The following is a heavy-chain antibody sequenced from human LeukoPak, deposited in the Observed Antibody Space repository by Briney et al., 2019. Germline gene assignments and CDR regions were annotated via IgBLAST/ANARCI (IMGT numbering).Heavy chain of an antibody. Sequence: ASVKVSCKASGGTFSSYAISWVRQAPGQGLEWMGGIIPIFGTANYAQKFQGRVTITADKSTSTAYMELSSLRFEDTAVYYCASQKSGWYEVHWFDPWGQGTLVTVSS. CDR3: ASQKSGWYEVHWFDP. CDR2: IIPIFGTA. J-gene: IGHJ5*02. D-gene: IGHD6-19*01. CDR1: GGTFSSYA. V-gene: IGHV1-69*06.